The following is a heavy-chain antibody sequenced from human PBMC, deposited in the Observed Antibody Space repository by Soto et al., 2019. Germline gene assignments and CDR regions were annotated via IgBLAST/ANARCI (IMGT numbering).Heavy chain of an antibody. Sequence: GPPRLSPAATGITFSSFWMHWVTQAPGKGLEWIAVILYDRSNKYNADPVKARFTISRDKSKNTLYLQMNSLRAEDTAVYYCAKDLQEGHFGYWGQGTLVTVSS. J-gene: IGHJ4*02. CDR1: GITFSSFW. V-gene: IGHV3-30*18. CDR2: ILYDRSNK. CDR3: AKDLQEGHFGY.